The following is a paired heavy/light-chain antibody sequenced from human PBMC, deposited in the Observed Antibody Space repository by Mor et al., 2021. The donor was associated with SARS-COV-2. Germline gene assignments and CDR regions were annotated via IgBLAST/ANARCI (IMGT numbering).Light chain of an antibody. J-gene: IGLJ3*02. V-gene: IGLV4-69*01. CDR1: SGHSNYG. Sequence: QLVLTQSPSASASLGASVKLTCTLSSGHSNYGIAWHQQQPEKGPRYLMKVNSDGSHRKGDGIPDRFSGSSSGDERYLTISSLQSEDEADYYCQTWGTGEVFGGGTKLTVL. CDR3: QTWGTGEV. CDR2: VNSDGSH.
Heavy chain of an antibody. CDR1: GGSISSLY. CDR2: LDDSGRS. D-gene: IGHD2-15*01. V-gene: IGHV4-59*11. J-gene: IGHJ5*02. Sequence: QVQLQESGPGLVKPSETLSLTCTVSGGSISSLYWSWIRQPPGKRLEYIGYLDDSGRSNYKPSLRSRVTMSFDTSKNQFSLRLRSVTVADTAVYYCATVGCSGGSCYGAWGQGTLVTASS. CDR3: ATVGCSGGSCYGA.